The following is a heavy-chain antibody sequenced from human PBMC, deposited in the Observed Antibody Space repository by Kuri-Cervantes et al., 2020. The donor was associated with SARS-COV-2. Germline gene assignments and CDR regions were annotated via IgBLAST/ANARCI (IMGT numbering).Heavy chain of an antibody. CDR3: ARAVPRGIVGATYAFEI. CDR2: ISSSGSTI. V-gene: IGHV3-11*04. D-gene: IGHD1-26*01. Sequence: GESLKISCAASGFTFSDYYMSWIRQAPGKGLEWVSYISSSGSTIYYADSVKGRFTISRDNAKNSLYLQMNSLRAEDTAVYYCARAVPRGIVGATYAFEIWGQGTMVTVSS. J-gene: IGHJ3*02. CDR1: GFTFSDYY.